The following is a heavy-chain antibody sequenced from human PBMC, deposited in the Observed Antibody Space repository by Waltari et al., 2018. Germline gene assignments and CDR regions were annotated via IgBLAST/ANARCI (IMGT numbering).Heavy chain of an antibody. Sequence: DVHLVESGGGLVQPGGSLRLSCATSGFSFSDYWMSWVRQTTEKGLEWLANIKQDGSHNYYFDAVKGRFTGSRDNTKNLLYLQMNNLKVDDTAVYYCATGGWSTLASWGQGTLVTVSS. CDR1: GFSFSDYW. D-gene: IGHD2-15*01. V-gene: IGHV3-7*01. J-gene: IGHJ4*02. CDR3: ATGGWSTLAS. CDR2: IKQDGSHN.